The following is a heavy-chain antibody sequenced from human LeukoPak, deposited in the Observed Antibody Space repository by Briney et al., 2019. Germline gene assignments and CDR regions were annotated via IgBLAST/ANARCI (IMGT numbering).Heavy chain of an antibody. J-gene: IGHJ4*02. CDR2: IKPDGSEK. Sequence: GGSLRLSCAASGFTFSSYWVTWVRQAPGKGLEWVANIKPDGSEKYYVDSVKGRFTTSRDNAKNSLYLQMNSLRVEDTAMYYCARITMVRGARKDDYWGQGTLVTVSS. CDR1: GFTFSSYW. D-gene: IGHD3-10*01. CDR3: ARITMVRGARKDDY. V-gene: IGHV3-7*01.